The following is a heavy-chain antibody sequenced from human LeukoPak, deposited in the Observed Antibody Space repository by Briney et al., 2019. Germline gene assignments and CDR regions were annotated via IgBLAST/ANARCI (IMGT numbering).Heavy chain of an antibody. CDR3: ARAVSGRFDY. D-gene: IGHD6-19*01. Sequence: GGSLRLSCAASGFTVSSNYMSWVRQAPGKGLEWVSIIYSEGNTYYADSVKGRFTISRDSSKNTMYLQMNSLRAEDTAIYYCARAVSGRFDYWGQGTLVTVSS. CDR1: GFTVSSNY. CDR2: IYSEGNT. J-gene: IGHJ4*02. V-gene: IGHV3-66*01.